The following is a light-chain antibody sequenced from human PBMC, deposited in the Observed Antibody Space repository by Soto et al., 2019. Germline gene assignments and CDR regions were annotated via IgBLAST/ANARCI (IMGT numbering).Light chain of an antibody. CDR1: QNVANNY. Sequence: EVVWTQSPGTLSLSPGERATLSCRASQNVANNYLAWYQQKPGQAPRVLIYGASSRATGIPDRFSGSGSGTDFTLTIRRLDPEDFAVYYCQQYGGSPLVTFGGGTKVEIK. CDR2: GAS. V-gene: IGKV3-20*01. J-gene: IGKJ4*01. CDR3: QQYGGSPLVT.